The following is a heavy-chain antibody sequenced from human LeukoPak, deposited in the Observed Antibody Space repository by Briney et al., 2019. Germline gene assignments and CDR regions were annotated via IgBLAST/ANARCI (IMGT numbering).Heavy chain of an antibody. Sequence: EASVKVSCKAPGGTFSSYTISWVRQAPGQGLEWKGRIIPILGIANYAQKFQGRVTITADKSTSTAYMELSSLRSEDTAVYYCARDAPHYGGNSGFDYWGQGTLVTVSS. J-gene: IGHJ4*02. V-gene: IGHV1-69*04. CDR1: GGTFSSYT. CDR3: ARDAPHYGGNSGFDY. D-gene: IGHD4-23*01. CDR2: IIPILGIA.